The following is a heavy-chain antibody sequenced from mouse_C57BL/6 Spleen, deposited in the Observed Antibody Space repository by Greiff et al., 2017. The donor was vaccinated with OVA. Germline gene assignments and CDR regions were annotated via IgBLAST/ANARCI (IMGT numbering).Heavy chain of an antibody. J-gene: IGHJ3*01. V-gene: IGHV1-72*01. CDR3: ASLNWEAFAY. D-gene: IGHD4-1*01. Sequence: QQSCKASGYTFTSYWMHWVKQRPGRGLEWIGRIDPNSGGTKYNEKFKSKATLTVDKPSSTAYMQLSSLTSEDSAVYYWASLNWEAFAYWGQGTLVTVSA. CDR1: GYTFTSYW. CDR2: IDPNSGGT.